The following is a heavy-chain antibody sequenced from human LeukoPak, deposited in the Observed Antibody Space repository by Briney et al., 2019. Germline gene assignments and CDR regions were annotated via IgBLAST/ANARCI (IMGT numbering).Heavy chain of an antibody. CDR3: AKVNGGRLRYFDWPYFDY. V-gene: IGHV3-9*01. Sequence: QTGGPLRLPCAASGFTFDDYAMHGVRQAPGRGLEGVSGISWNSGSIGYADSVKGRFTISRDNAKNSLYLQMNSLRAEDTALYYCAKVNGGRLRYFDWPYFDYWGQGTLVTVSS. CDR2: ISWNSGSI. D-gene: IGHD3-9*01. CDR1: GFTFDDYA. J-gene: IGHJ4*02.